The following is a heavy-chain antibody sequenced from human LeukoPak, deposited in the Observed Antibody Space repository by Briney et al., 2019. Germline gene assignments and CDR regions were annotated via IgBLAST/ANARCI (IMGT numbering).Heavy chain of an antibody. D-gene: IGHD1-26*01. Sequence: SETLSLTCAVYGGSFSGYYWSWIRQPPGKGLEWIGEINHSGSTNYNPFLKSRVTISVDTSKNQFSLKLSSVTAADTAVYYCAREGSGSYQYWGQGTLVTVSS. CDR2: INHSGST. J-gene: IGHJ4*02. V-gene: IGHV4-34*01. CDR1: GGSFSGYY. CDR3: AREGSGSYQY.